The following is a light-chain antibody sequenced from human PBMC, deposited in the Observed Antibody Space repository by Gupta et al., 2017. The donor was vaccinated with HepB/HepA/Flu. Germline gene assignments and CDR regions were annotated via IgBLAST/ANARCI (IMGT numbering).Light chain of an antibody. J-gene: IGKJ1*01. CDR2: LGS. CDR1: QSLLYRNGFNY. Sequence: DIVMTQSPLSLPVTPGEPASISCRSSQSLLYRNGFNYLDWYLQKPGQSPQLLIYLGSNRASGVPARFSGSGSGTDFTLKISRGEADDVGVYYGRQAMKTPWTFGQRS. CDR3: RQAMKTPWT. V-gene: IGKV2-28*01.